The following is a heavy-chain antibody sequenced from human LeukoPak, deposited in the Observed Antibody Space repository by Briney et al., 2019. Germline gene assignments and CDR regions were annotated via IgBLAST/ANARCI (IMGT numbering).Heavy chain of an antibody. CDR3: ARRSDSGYDLDY. V-gene: IGHV4-59*01. CDR1: GGSISNYY. D-gene: IGHD5-12*01. Sequence: PSETLSETCTVSGGSISNYYWSWIRQPPGKRLEYIGFIYYSGSTSYNPSLKSRVTISVDSSKNQFSLKLSSVTAADTAVYYCARRSDSGYDLDYWGQGTLVTVSS. CDR2: IYYSGST. J-gene: IGHJ4*02.